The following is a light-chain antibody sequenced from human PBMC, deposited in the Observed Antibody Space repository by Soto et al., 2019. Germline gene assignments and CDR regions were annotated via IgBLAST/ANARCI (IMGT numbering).Light chain of an antibody. CDR1: SSDVGGYNY. Sequence: QSALTQPASVSGSPVQSITISCTGTSSDVGGYNYVSWYQQHPGKAPKLMIYDVSNRPSGVSNRFSGSKSGNTASLTISGLQAEDEADYYCSSYTSSSTVVCGGWTTLTVL. V-gene: IGLV2-14*01. CDR2: DVS. J-gene: IGLJ2*01. CDR3: SSYTSSSTVV.